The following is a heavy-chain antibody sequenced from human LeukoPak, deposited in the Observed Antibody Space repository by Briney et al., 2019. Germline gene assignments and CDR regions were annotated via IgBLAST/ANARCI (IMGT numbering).Heavy chain of an antibody. CDR3: AKGRYGSGSYYFDY. CDR2: ISGSGGST. J-gene: IGHJ4*02. D-gene: IGHD3-10*01. CDR1: GFTFSSYA. V-gene: IGHV3-23*01. Sequence: GGSLRLSCAASGFTFSSYAMHWVRQAPGKGLEWVSAISGSGGSTYYADSVKGRFTISRDNSKNTLYLQMNSLRAEDTAVYYCAKGRYGSGSYYFDYWGQGTLVTVSS.